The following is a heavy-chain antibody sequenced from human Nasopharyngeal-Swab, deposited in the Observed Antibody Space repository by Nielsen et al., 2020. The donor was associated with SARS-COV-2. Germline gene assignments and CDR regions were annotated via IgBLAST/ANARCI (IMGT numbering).Heavy chain of an antibody. CDR2: IKQDGSEK. Sequence: GESLKISCAASGFTFSSYWMSWVRQAPGKGLEWVANIKQDGSEKYYVDSVKGRFTISRDNAKNSLYLQMNSLRAEDTAVYYCARVLDGYNGCDYWGQGTLVTVSS. J-gene: IGHJ4*02. V-gene: IGHV3-7*01. D-gene: IGHD5-24*01. CDR3: ARVLDGYNGCDY. CDR1: GFTFSSYW.